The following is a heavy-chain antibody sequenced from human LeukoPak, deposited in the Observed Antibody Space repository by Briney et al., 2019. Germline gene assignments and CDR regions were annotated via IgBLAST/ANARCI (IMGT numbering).Heavy chain of an antibody. Sequence: PSETLSLTCTVSGGSISSSSYYWGWIRQPPGKGLEWIGSIYYSGSTYYNPSLKSRVTISVDTSKNQFSLKLSSVTAADTAVYYCATFTAMVRYFDYWGHGTLVTVSS. V-gene: IGHV4-39*01. CDR2: IYYSGST. CDR3: ATFTAMVRYFDY. D-gene: IGHD5-18*01. J-gene: IGHJ4*01. CDR1: GGSISSSSYY.